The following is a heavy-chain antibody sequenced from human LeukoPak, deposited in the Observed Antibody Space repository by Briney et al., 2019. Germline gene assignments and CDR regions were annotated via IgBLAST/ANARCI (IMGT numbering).Heavy chain of an antibody. J-gene: IGHJ4*02. CDR1: GYTFTSYY. Sequence: ASVKVSCKASGYTFTSYYMHWVRQAPGQGLEWMGIINPSGGSTSYAQKFQGRVTMTRDTSTSTVYMELSSLRSEDTAVYYCARGGAYYDFWSGYWPEYYFDYWGQGTLVTVSS. CDR2: INPSGGST. CDR3: ARGGAYYDFWSGYWPEYYFDY. D-gene: IGHD3-3*01. V-gene: IGHV1-46*01.